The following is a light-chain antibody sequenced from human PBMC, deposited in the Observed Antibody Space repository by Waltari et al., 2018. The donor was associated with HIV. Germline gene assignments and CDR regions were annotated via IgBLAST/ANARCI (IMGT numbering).Light chain of an antibody. CDR1: QSVLYSSNNKNY. J-gene: IGKJ1*01. CDR3: QQYSSTPRT. CDR2: WAS. Sequence: EIVMTQSPATLSVSPGERATINCKSSQSVLYSSNNKNYLAWYQQKPGQPPKLLIYWASTRESGVPDRFSGSGSGTDFTLTISSLQAEDVAVYYCQQYSSTPRTFGQGTKVEIK. V-gene: IGKV4-1*01.